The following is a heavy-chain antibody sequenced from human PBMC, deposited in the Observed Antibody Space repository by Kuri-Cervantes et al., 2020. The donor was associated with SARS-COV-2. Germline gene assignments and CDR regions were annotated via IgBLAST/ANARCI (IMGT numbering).Heavy chain of an antibody. CDR1: GFTFSSYA. J-gene: IGHJ6*02. V-gene: IGHV3-30-3*01. D-gene: IGHD4-11*01. CDR2: ISYDGSNK. CDR3: ASRTVTTGYYYGMDV. Sequence: GGSLRLSCAASGFTFSSYAMHWVRQAPGKGLEWVAVISYDGSNKYYADSVKGRFTISRDNSKNTLYLQMNSLRAEDTAVYHCASRTVTTGYYYGMDVWGQGTTVTVSS.